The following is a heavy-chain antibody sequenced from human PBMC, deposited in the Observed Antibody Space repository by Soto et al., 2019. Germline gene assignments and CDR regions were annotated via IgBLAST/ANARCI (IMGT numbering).Heavy chain of an antibody. V-gene: IGHV3-33*01. Sequence: QVQLVESGGGVVQPGRSLRLSCAASGFTFSTYGMNWVRQAPGKGLEWVALVWYDGRNKDYADSVKGRFTISRDNSKKTLYLQMNSLRDEDTAVYYCVRAAGYSGNDYVYYYGMDVWGQGTTVTVSS. J-gene: IGHJ6*02. CDR1: GFTFSTYG. CDR3: VRAAGYSGNDYVYYYGMDV. D-gene: IGHD5-12*01. CDR2: VWYDGRNK.